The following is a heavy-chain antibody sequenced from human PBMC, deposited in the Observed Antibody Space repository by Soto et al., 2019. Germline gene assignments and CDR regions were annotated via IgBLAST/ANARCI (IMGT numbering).Heavy chain of an antibody. J-gene: IGHJ4*02. CDR3: AKGEDRGYSFGPDF. CDR2: ISYNSGTI. Sequence: AGGSLRLSCAASGFTFDDYAMQWVRQAPGKGLEWVSGISYNSGTIGYADSVKGRFTISRDNAKKSLYLQMNSLRAEDTALYYCAKGEDRGYSFGPDFWGQGTLVTVSS. CDR1: GFTFDDYA. V-gene: IGHV3-9*01. D-gene: IGHD5-18*01.